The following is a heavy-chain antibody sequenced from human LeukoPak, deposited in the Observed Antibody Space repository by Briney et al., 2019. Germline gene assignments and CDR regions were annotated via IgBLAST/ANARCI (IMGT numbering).Heavy chain of an antibody. V-gene: IGHV3-23*01. Sequence: GGSLRLSCAASGFTFSSYAMSWVRQAPGKGLEWVSAISGSGGSTYYADSVKGRSTISRDNSKNTLYLQMNSLRAEDTAVYYCAKDLSDYYDSSGYYPHFDYWGQGTLVTASS. CDR2: ISGSGGST. CDR1: GFTFSSYA. J-gene: IGHJ4*02. D-gene: IGHD3-22*01. CDR3: AKDLSDYYDSSGYYPHFDY.